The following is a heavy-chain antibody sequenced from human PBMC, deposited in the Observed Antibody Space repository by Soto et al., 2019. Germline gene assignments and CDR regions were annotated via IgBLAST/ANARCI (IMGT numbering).Heavy chain of an antibody. CDR3: ARQDGVVIIRWGWFDP. J-gene: IGHJ5*02. CDR1: GGSFSGYY. CDR2: INHSGST. V-gene: IGHV4-34*01. D-gene: IGHD3-3*01. Sequence: QVQLQQWGAGLLKPSETLSLTCAVYGGSFSGYYWSWIRQPPGKGLEWIGEINHSGSTNYNPSLKSRVTISVDTSKNQVSLKLSSVTAADTAVYYCARQDGVVIIRWGWFDPWGQGTLVTVSS.